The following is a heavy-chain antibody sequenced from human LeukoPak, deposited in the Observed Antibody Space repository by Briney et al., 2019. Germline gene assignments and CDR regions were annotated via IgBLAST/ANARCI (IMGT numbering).Heavy chain of an antibody. Sequence: ASVKVSCKASGYTFTSYGISWVRQAPGQGLEWMGWISAYKGNTIYAQKLQGRVTMTTDTSTSTAYMELRSLRSDDTAVYYCARAGEPPEEGAYCGGDCSAGEGFFDYWGQGTVVTVSS. D-gene: IGHD2-21*01. J-gene: IGHJ4*02. CDR1: GYTFTSYG. CDR3: ARAGEPPEEGAYCGGDCSAGEGFFDY. CDR2: ISAYKGNT. V-gene: IGHV1-18*01.